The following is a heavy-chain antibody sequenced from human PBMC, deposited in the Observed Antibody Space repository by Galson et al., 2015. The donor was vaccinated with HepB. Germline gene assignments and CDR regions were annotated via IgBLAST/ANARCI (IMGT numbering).Heavy chain of an antibody. J-gene: IGHJ5*01. D-gene: IGHD6-13*01. CDR3: ARDPAAGLGGDYSFDS. V-gene: IGHV4-59*01. CDR2: SFFGGNT. CDR1: GGSTSYYY. Sequence: ETLSLTCTVSGGSTSYYYWSWMRQPPGKGLEWIGYSFFGGNTNYNPSLKSRVTISVDRSKNQFSLRLSSVTAADTAVYYCARDPAAGLGGDYSFDSWGQGALVTVSS.